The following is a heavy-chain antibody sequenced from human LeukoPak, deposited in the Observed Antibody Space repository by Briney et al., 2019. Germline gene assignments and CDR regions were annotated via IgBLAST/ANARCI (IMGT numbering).Heavy chain of an antibody. D-gene: IGHD4-11*01. Sequence: GGSLRLSCAASGFTFSNYGMHWVRQAPGKGLEWVAFIRYDGSNKYYADSVKGRFTISRDNAKNSLYLQMNSLRAEDTAVYYCARILPRQYRPPYYYYMDVWGKGTTVTVSS. CDR1: GFTFSNYG. CDR3: ARILPRQYRPPYYYYMDV. J-gene: IGHJ6*03. CDR2: IRYDGSNK. V-gene: IGHV3-30*02.